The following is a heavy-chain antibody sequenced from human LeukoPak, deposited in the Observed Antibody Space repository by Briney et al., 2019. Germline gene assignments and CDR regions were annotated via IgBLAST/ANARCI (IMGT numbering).Heavy chain of an antibody. J-gene: IGHJ4*02. CDR1: GGSFSGYY. D-gene: IGHD3-22*01. CDR2: INHSGST. V-gene: IGHV4-34*01. Sequence: SETLSLTCAVYGGSFSGYYWSWIRQLPGKGLEWIGEINHSGSTNYNPSLKSRVTFSLDTSKKQFSLKLSSVTAADTAVYCCARSVGLYDNSNYYSGDFDYWGQGTLVTVPS. CDR3: ARSVGLYDNSNYYSGDFDY.